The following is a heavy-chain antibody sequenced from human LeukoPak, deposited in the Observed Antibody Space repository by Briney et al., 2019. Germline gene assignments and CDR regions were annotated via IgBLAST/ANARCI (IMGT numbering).Heavy chain of an antibody. CDR2: IKQDGSEK. J-gene: IGHJ6*03. D-gene: IGHD2-2*01. V-gene: IGHV3-7*01. CDR1: GFTFSSYW. Sequence: PGGSLRLSCAASGFTFSSYWMSWVRQAPGKGLEWVANIKQDGSEKYYVDSVKGRFTISRDNAKSSLYLQMNSLRAEDTAVYYCARDLEGYCSSTSCHYYYYYYYMDVWGKGTTVTVSS. CDR3: ARDLEGYCSSTSCHYYYYYYYMDV.